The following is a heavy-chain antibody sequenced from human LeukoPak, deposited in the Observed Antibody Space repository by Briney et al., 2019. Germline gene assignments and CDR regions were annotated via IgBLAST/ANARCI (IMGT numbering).Heavy chain of an antibody. CDR3: ARDLFPRYGSSRALFDY. V-gene: IGHV3-11*01. J-gene: IGHJ4*02. CDR2: ISSGGTDI. CDR1: GFAFSDYY. Sequence: GSLRLSCTASGFAFSDYYMSWIRQTPGKGLEWISYISSGGTDIYYADSVKGRFTISRDNAKNSLFLQMNSLRAEDTAMYYCARDLFPRYGSSRALFDYWGQGTLVTVSS. D-gene: IGHD6-13*01.